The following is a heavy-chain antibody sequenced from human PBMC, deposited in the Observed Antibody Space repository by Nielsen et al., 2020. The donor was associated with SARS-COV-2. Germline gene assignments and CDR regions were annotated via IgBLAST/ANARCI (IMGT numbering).Heavy chain of an antibody. Sequence: GESLKISCAASGFTFSDYYMSWIRQAPGEGLEWVSYISSSGSTIYYADSVKGRFTISRDNAKNSLYLQMNSLRAEDTAVYYCARVELYCSGGSCYSDYYYGMDVWGQGTTVTVSS. V-gene: IGHV3-11*04. CDR1: GFTFSDYY. CDR2: ISSSGSTI. D-gene: IGHD2-15*01. J-gene: IGHJ6*02. CDR3: ARVELYCSGGSCYSDYYYGMDV.